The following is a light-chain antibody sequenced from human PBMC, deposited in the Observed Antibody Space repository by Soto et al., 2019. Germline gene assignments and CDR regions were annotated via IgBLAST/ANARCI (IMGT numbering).Light chain of an antibody. V-gene: IGLV1-51*01. CDR1: SSNIGNNY. CDR2: DNN. Sequence: QSVLTQPPSVSAAPGQKVTISCSGSSSNIGNNYVSWYQQVPGTGPKLLIYDNNQRPSGIPDRFSGSKSGTSATLGITGLQTGDEADYYCCSYAGSSTVVFGGGTKLTVL. CDR3: CSYAGSSTVV. J-gene: IGLJ2*01.